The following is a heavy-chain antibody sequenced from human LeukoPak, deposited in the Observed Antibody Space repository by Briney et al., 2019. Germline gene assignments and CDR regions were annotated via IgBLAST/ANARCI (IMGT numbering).Heavy chain of an antibody. D-gene: IGHD3-10*01. CDR3: ARSVYYYGSGSSSFEYYFDF. V-gene: IGHV4-4*07. CDR1: GDSFSDYF. Sequence: SETLSLTCTVSGDSFSDYFWSWIRQPAGKGLEWIGRSYRRGSTYYNPSLKSRVTLSLDTSKNQFSLKLSSVTAADTAVYYCARSVYYYGSGSSSFEYYFDFWGQGILVTVSS. CDR2: SYRRGST. J-gene: IGHJ4*02.